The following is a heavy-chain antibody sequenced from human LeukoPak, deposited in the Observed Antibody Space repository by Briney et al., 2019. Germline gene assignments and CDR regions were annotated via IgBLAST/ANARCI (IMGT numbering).Heavy chain of an antibody. CDR1: GGSISSYY. V-gene: IGHV4-59*01. CDR3: ARATTRTTNWFDP. D-gene: IGHD1-1*01. J-gene: IGHJ5*02. CDR2: IYYSGST. Sequence: SETLSLTCTVSGGSISSYYWSWIRQPPGKGLEWIGHIYYSGSTNYNPSLKSRVTISVDTSKNQYSLKLSSVTAADTAVYYCARATTRTTNWFDPWGQGTLVTVSS.